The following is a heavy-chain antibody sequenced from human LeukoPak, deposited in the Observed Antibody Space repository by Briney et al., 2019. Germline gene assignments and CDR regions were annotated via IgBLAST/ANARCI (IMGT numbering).Heavy chain of an antibody. J-gene: IGHJ3*02. V-gene: IGHV3-33*01. CDR2: IWYDGSNK. D-gene: IGHD3-3*01. Sequence: GGSLRLSCAASGFTFSSYGMHWVRQAPGKGLEWVAVIWYDGSNKYYADSVKGRFTISRDNSKNTLYLQMNSLRAEDTAVYYCASGTPPETYYDFWSGYPGAFDIWGQGTMVTVSS. CDR1: GFTFSSYG. CDR3: ASGTPPETYYDFWSGYPGAFDI.